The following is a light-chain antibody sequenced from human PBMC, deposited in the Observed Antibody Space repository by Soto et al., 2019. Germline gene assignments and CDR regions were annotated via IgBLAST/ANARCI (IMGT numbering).Light chain of an antibody. V-gene: IGLV2-11*01. CDR1: SSDVGGYNY. CDR2: DVT. CDR3: CSYAGNYTYV. Sequence: QSALTQPRSVSGSPGQSVTISCIGTSSDVGGYNYVSWYQQNPGKAPKLMIHDVTKRPSGVPDRFSGSKSGNTASLTISGLQAEDEADYYCCSYAGNYTYVFGTGTKLTVL. J-gene: IGLJ1*01.